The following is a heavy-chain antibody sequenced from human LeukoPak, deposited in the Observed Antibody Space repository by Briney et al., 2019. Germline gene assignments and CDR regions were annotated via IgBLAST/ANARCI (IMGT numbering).Heavy chain of an antibody. CDR3: ASTDYSNYDYYYYYMDV. V-gene: IGHV4-38-2*01. CDR1: GNSISSGYY. D-gene: IGHD4-11*01. J-gene: IGHJ6*03. CDR2: IYHSGST. Sequence: SETLSLTCAVSGNSISSGYYWGWIRQPPGKGLEWIGSIYHSGSTYYNPSLKSRVTISVDTSKNQFSLKLSSVTAADTAVYYCASTDYSNYDYYYYYMDVWGKGTTVTVSS.